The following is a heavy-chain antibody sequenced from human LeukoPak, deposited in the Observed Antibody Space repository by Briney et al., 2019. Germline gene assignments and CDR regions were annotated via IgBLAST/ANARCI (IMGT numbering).Heavy chain of an antibody. CDR1: GFTFDDYA. J-gene: IGHJ4*02. CDR3: AKDQRGSGYYSDFDY. D-gene: IGHD3-22*01. CDR2: ISWNSGSI. V-gene: IGHV3-9*01. Sequence: GRSLRLSCAASGFTFDDYAMHWVRQAPGKGLEWVSGISWNSGSIGYADSVKGRLTISRDNAKNSLYLQMNSLRAEDTALYYCAKDQRGSGYYSDFDYWGQGTLVTVSS.